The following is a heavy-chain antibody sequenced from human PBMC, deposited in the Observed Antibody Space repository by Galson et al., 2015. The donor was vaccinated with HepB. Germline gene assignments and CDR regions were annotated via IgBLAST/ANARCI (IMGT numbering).Heavy chain of an antibody. CDR1: GFTFSTYW. CDR2: INRDGSST. J-gene: IGHJ4*02. Sequence: SLRLSCAAPGFTFSTYWMHWVRQAPGKGLVWVSRINRDGSSTSYADSVKGRFTMSRDNAKNTLYLQMNSLRAEDTAVYYCAREGDSGGSWKVDFWGQGTLVTVSS. D-gene: IGHD2-15*01. V-gene: IGHV3-74*01. CDR3: AREGDSGGSWKVDF.